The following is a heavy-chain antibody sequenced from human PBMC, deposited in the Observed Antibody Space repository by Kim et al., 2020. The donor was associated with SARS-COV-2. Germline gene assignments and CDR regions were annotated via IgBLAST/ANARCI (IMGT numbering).Heavy chain of an antibody. V-gene: IGHV4-34*01. CDR1: GGSFSGYY. Sequence: SETLSLTCAVYGGSFSGYYWSWIRQPPGKGLEWIGEINHSGSTNYNPSLKSRVTISVDTSKNQFSLKLSSVTAADTAVYYCARGKIQLWLNVFDPWGQGTLVTVSS. J-gene: IGHJ5*02. CDR2: INHSGST. CDR3: ARGKIQLWLNVFDP. D-gene: IGHD5-18*01.